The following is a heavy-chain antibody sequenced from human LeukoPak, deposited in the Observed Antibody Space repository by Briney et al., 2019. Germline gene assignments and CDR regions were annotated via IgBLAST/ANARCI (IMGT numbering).Heavy chain of an antibody. V-gene: IGHV7-4-1*02. D-gene: IGHD3-16*01. Sequence: ASVKVSCKASGYTFTSYAMNWVRQAPGQGLEWMGWINTNTGNPTYAQGFTGRFVFSLDTSVSTAYLQISSLKAEDTAVYYCARVYDEPYYYYGVDVWGQGTTVTVSS. CDR1: GYTFTSYA. CDR2: INTNTGNP. J-gene: IGHJ6*02. CDR3: ARVYDEPYYYYGVDV.